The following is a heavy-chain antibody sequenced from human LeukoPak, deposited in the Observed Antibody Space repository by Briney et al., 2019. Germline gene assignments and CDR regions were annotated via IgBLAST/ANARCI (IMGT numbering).Heavy chain of an antibody. CDR3: ARAGGSYDFWSVLDY. V-gene: IGHV3-11*04. CDR1: GFTFSYYY. Sequence: GGSVRLSCAAFGFTFSYYYMSWIRQAPGKGLEWVSHISSSGSTIYYADSLKGRFTISRDNAKNSLYLQMNSLRAEDTAVYYCARAGGSYDFWSVLDYWGQGTLVTVSS. D-gene: IGHD3-3*01. J-gene: IGHJ4*02. CDR2: ISSSGSTI.